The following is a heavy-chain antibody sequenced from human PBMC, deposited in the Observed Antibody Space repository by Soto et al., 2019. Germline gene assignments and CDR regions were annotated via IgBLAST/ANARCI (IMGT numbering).Heavy chain of an antibody. D-gene: IGHD4-17*01. J-gene: IGHJ4*02. CDR2: VIPIFGTA. V-gene: IGHV1-69*15. CDR1: GRTLSSYA. CDR3: ASDKQHDYGDFFDY. Sequence: SVKVSCKASGRTLSSYAISWVRQALGKGLEWMGRVIPIFGTANYAQKFQGRVTITAVESPGTAYKELSSLRSEDTAVYYCASDKQHDYGDFFDYWGQGTRVTVPS.